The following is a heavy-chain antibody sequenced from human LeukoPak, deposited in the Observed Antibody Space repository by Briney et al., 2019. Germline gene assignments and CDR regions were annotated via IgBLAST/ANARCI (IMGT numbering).Heavy chain of an antibody. V-gene: IGHV4-34*01. CDR2: VKHSGII. Sequence: SETLSLTCAVSGVSFSGYYWSWIRQPPGKGLEWIGEVKHSGIIHYNPSLKSRVSISVDTSNNQFSLKLNSVTAADTAVYYCARGLVSGGILEWLPDWAQGTLVTVST. CDR1: GVSFSGYY. J-gene: IGHJ4*02. CDR3: ARGLVSGGILEWLPD. D-gene: IGHD3-3*01.